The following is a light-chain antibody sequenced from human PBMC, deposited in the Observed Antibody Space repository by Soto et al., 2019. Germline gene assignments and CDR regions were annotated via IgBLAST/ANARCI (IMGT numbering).Light chain of an antibody. CDR3: QQYGSSLTWT. CDR2: GAS. J-gene: IGKJ1*01. Sequence: EIVLTQSPGTLSLSPGERATLSCRASQRVSSNYLAWYQQKPGQAPRLLIYGASSRATGIPDRVSGSGSGTDFTLTITRLEPEDSAVYYCQQYGSSLTWTFGQGTKVEIK. V-gene: IGKV3-20*01. CDR1: QRVSSNY.